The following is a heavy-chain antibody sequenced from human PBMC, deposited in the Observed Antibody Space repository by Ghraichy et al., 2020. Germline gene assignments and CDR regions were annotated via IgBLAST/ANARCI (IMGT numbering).Heavy chain of an antibody. V-gene: IGHV3-48*02. D-gene: IGHD4-23*01. CDR2: ITSSSRTK. J-gene: IGHJ6*02. CDR3: ARGSAVVRFYFYAGMDV. Sequence: LSLTCVGSGFTFSSYSMNWVRQSPGKGLEWVSYITSSSRTKSYADSVKGRFTISRDNAQNSLYLQMNSLGDEDTAVYYCARGSAVVRFYFYAGMDVWGPGTTVTVSS. CDR1: GFTFSSYS.